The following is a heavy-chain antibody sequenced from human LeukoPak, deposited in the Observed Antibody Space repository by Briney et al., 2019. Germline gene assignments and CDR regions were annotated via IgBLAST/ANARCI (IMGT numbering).Heavy chain of an antibody. V-gene: IGHV3-23*01. CDR2: SSGSDRT. CDR3: ANEDYTGSCHQCRGGLGY. Sequence: GGSLRLSCAASGFMLNTNAMSWVRQAPGKGLEWVASSSGSDRTYYAESVKGRFTISRDNSKNTLYLQMNSLRAEDTAMYYCANEDYTGSCHQCRGGLGYWGQGTLVTVSS. CDR1: GFMLNTNA. J-gene: IGHJ4*02. D-gene: IGHD1-26*01.